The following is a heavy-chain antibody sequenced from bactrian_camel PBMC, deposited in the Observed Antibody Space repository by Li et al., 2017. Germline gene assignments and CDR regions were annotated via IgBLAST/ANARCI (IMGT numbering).Heavy chain of an antibody. Sequence: HVQLVESGGGLVQPGGSLRLSCRASGLRFSSYVMDWVRQAPGKGLEWVAGINRGGDSTDYADSVKGRFTISRDNAKNTLYLQLNNLKTEDTAMYYCTQASMNIYTSFNYWGQGTQVTVS. D-gene: IGHD4*01. V-gene: IGHV3S1*01. CDR1: GLRFSSYV. CDR3: TQASMNIYTSFNY. CDR2: INRGGDST. J-gene: IGHJ4*01.